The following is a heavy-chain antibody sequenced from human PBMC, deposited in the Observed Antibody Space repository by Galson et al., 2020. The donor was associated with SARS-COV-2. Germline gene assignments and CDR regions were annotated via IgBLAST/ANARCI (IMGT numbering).Heavy chain of an antibody. CDR2: IYHSGST. J-gene: IGHJ4*02. V-gene: IGHV4-38-2*01. Sequence: SETLSLTCAVSGYSISSGYYWGWIRQPPGKGLEWIGSIYHSGSTHYNPSLKSRVTISVDTSKNQFSLKLSSVTAADTAVYYCARHTYGSGYSPFDYWGQGTLVTVSS. CDR1: GYSISSGYY. CDR3: ARHTYGSGYSPFDY. D-gene: IGHD3-10*01.